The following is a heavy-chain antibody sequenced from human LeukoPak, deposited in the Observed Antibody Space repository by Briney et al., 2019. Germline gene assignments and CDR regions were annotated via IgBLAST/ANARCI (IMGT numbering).Heavy chain of an antibody. V-gene: IGHV1-18*01. CDR2: ISAYNGNT. Sequence: ASVKVSCKASGYAFTSYGISWVRQAPGQGLEWMGWISAYNGNTNYAQKLQGRVTMTTDTSTSTAYMELRSLRSDDTAVYYCTYSSTSSPLYYYYGMDVWGQGTTVTVSS. J-gene: IGHJ6*02. CDR3: TYSSTSSPLYYYYGMDV. D-gene: IGHD2-2*01. CDR1: GYAFTSYG.